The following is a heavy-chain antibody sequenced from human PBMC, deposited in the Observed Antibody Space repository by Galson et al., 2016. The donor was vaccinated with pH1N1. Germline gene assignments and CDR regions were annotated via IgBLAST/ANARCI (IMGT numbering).Heavy chain of an antibody. V-gene: IGHV4-59*01. J-gene: IGHJ4*02. Sequence: ETLSLTCRVSGGSISSYYWSWIRQPPGKGLEWIGNIFYTGSTNYSPSLQSRVAISVDTSKNQFSLKMNSLTAADTAIYYCARDIDGSTGYKEIDYWGQGTLVTVSS. CDR1: GGSISSYY. CDR2: IFYTGST. D-gene: IGHD5-24*01. CDR3: ARDIDGSTGYKEIDY.